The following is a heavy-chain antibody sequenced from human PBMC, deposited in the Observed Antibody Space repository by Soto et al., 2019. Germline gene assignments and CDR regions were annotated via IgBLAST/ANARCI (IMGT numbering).Heavy chain of an antibody. CDR3: TKQTPPTGMEV. CDR1: GFTLSSYD. V-gene: IGHV3-13*01. J-gene: IGHJ6*02. CDR2: IGSGGDT. D-gene: IGHD3-9*01. Sequence: EVQLVESGGGLVQPGGSLRLSCAASGFTLSSYDIHWVRQATGEGLAWVSGIGSGGDTHYADSVKGRFIISREDGKNSLCLEMNTLSVWDTAVYYCTKQTPPTGMEVWGQGATVTVSS.